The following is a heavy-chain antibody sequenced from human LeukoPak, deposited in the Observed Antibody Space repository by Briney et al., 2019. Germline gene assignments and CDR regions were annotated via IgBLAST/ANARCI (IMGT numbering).Heavy chain of an antibody. CDR3: AEDRMVYDILTALVDY. CDR1: GFTFSSYA. J-gene: IGHJ4*02. D-gene: IGHD3-9*01. V-gene: IGHV3-23*01. CDR2: ISGSGGST. Sequence: GGSLRLSCAASGFTFSSYAMSWVRQAPGKGLEWVSAISGSGGSTYYADSVKGRFTISRDNSKNTLYLQMNSLRAEDTAVYYCAEDRMVYDILTALVDYWGQGTLVTVSS.